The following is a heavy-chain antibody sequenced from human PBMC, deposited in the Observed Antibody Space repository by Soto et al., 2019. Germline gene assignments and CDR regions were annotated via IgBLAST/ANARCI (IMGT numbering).Heavy chain of an antibody. J-gene: IGHJ6*02. CDR3: ARGQDVLRFLERLSPDKVYYYYGMDV. CDR2: IYYSGST. Sequence: SETLSLTCTVSGGSISSYYWSWIRQPPGKGLEWIGYIYYSGSTNYNPSLKSRVTISVDTSKNQFSLKLSSVTAADTAVYYCARGQDVLRFLERLSPDKVYYYYGMDVWGQGTTVTVSS. V-gene: IGHV4-59*01. D-gene: IGHD3-3*01. CDR1: GGSISSYY.